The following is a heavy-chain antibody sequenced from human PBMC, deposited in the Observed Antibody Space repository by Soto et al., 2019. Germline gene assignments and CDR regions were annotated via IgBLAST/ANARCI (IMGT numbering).Heavy chain of an antibody. Sequence: EVQLVESGGGLVQPGGSLRLSCAASGFTFSSYWMSWVRQAPGQGLEWVANIKQDGSEKYYVDSVKGRFTISRDNAKNSLYLQTNSLRAEDTAVYYCARRGYSYGYDGHHFDYWGQGTLVTVSS. CDR1: GFTFSSYW. D-gene: IGHD5-18*01. CDR2: IKQDGSEK. CDR3: ARRGYSYGYDGHHFDY. J-gene: IGHJ4*02. V-gene: IGHV3-7*01.